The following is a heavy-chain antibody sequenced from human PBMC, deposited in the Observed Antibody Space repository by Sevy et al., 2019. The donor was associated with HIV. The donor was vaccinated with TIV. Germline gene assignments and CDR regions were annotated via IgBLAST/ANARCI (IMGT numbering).Heavy chain of an antibody. CDR2: ILYSGSA. D-gene: IGHD3-10*01. CDR3: ARFVVRGVTPQGFDN. V-gene: IGHV4-61*08. J-gene: IGHJ4*02. Sequence: SETLPLTCTVSGGSVQNADHYWSWIRQSPGKGLEWIANILYSGSANYNPSLESRVTISVDTLKNQFYLRLTTVTAADTAVYYCARFVVRGVTPQGFDNWGQGTLVTVSS. CDR1: GGSVQNADHY.